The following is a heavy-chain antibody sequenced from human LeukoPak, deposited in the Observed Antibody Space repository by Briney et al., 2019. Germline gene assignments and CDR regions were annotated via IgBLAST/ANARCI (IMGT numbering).Heavy chain of an antibody. CDR1: GFTVSSNY. CDR3: ARDSVGGSYYYEYFDY. V-gene: IGHV3-53*01. J-gene: IGHJ4*02. Sequence: GGSLRLSCAASGFTVSSNYMSWVRQAPGKGLEWVSVIYSGGSTYYADSVKGRFTISRDNSKNTLYLQMNSLRAEDTAVYYCARDSVGGSYYYEYFDYWGQGTLVTVSS. CDR2: IYSGGST. D-gene: IGHD1-26*01.